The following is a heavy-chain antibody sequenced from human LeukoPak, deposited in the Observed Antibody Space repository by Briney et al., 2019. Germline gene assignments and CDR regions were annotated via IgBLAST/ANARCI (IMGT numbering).Heavy chain of an antibody. CDR1: GFTFSSYG. CDR2: IRYDASNK. CDR3: AKDLSPKGSY. J-gene: IGHJ4*02. V-gene: IGHV3-30*02. Sequence: QAGGSLRLSCAASGFTFSSYGMHWVRQAPGKGREWVAFIRYDASNKYYADSVKGRFTISRDHYKTTLYLQMNSLRAEDTAVYYCAKDLSPKGSYWGQGPLVTVPS.